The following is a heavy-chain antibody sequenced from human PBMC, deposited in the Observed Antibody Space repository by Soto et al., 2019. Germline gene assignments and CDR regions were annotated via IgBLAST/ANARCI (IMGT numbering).Heavy chain of an antibody. V-gene: IGHV3-23*01. D-gene: IGHD3-3*01. CDR1: GFIFSSYV. CDR3: ANTIFAVVARLKGKYNGIDV. J-gene: IGHJ6*02. Sequence: GGSLRLSCAASGFIFSSYVMSWVRQAPGKGLEWVSGIRGRGASTYYADSVKGRFTISRDNSKDTLYLQMNSLRAEDTAVYYCANTIFAVVARLKGKYNGIDVWGQWTTVTVSS. CDR2: IRGRGAST.